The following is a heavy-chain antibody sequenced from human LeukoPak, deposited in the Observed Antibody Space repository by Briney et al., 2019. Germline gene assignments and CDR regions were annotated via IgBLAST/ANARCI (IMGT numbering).Heavy chain of an antibody. D-gene: IGHD1-26*01. J-gene: IGHJ4*02. V-gene: IGHV3-7*01. CDR2: IKQDGSEK. CDR3: ARDWVGATDY. CDR1: GFTFRSYW. Sequence: GGSLRLSCAASGFTFRSYWMSWGRQAPGKWLEWVANIKQDGSEKYYVDSVKGRFTISRYNAKNSLYLQMNSLRAEDTAVYYCARDWVGATDYWGQGTLVTVSS.